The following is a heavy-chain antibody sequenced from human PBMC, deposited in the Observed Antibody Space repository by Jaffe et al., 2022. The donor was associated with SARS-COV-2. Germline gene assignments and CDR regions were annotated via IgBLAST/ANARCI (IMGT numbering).Heavy chain of an antibody. J-gene: IGHJ4*02. CDR3: ARGKLVGTAGGSFDY. CDR2: ISPDGGST. Sequence: EVQLVESGGGLVQPGGSLRLSCAASGFTFSNYWIHWVRQAPGKGLVWVSRISPDGGSTTYADSAKGRFTVSRDNAKNTLYLQMSSLRAEDTAVYYCARGKLVGTAGGSFDYWGQGTLVTVSS. V-gene: IGHV3-74*01. D-gene: IGHD1-26*01. CDR1: GFTFSNYW.